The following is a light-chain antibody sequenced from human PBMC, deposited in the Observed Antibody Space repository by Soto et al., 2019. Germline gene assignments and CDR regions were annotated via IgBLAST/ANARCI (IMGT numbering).Light chain of an antibody. CDR2: AAS. CDR1: QGISSY. V-gene: IGKV1-9*01. J-gene: IGKJ5*01. Sequence: DLQLTQSPSFLSASVGDRVTITCRASQGISSYLAWYQQKPGKAPKLLIYAASTLQSGVPSRFSGSGSGTEFTLTISSLQPEDFATYYCQQLNSYPPFFGQGTRLEMK. CDR3: QQLNSYPPF.